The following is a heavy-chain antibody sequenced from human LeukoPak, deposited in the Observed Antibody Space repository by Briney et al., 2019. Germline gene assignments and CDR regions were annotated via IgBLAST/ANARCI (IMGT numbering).Heavy chain of an antibody. J-gene: IGHJ4*02. Sequence: GGSLRLSCAASGFTFSGYDMHWVRQAPGKGLEWVAFIRFDGSNKYYADSVKGRFTISRDNSKNTLYLQMNSLRPEDTAVYYCAQTVGQRGSLTIFGVVRYWGQGTLVTVSS. D-gene: IGHD3-3*01. CDR2: IRFDGSNK. CDR1: GFTFSGYD. CDR3: AQTVGQRGSLTIFGVVRY. V-gene: IGHV3-30*02.